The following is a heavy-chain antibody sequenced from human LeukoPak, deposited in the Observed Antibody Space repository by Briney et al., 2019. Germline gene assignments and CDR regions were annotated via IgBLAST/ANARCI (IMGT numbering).Heavy chain of an antibody. CDR2: ISSSSSYI. Sequence: GGSLRFSCAASGFTFRSYSMNWVRQAPGKGLEWVSSISSSSSYIYYADSVKGRFTISRDNAKNSLYLQMNSLRAEDTAVYYCARGRPGIAVAGTLFDYWGQGTLVTVSS. CDR1: GFTFRSYS. V-gene: IGHV3-21*01. CDR3: ARGRPGIAVAGTLFDY. D-gene: IGHD6-19*01. J-gene: IGHJ4*02.